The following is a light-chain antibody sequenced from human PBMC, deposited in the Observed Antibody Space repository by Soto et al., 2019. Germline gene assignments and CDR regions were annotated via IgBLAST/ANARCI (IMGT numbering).Light chain of an antibody. CDR2: GAS. V-gene: IGKV3-15*01. J-gene: IGKJ4*01. CDR3: QQYNTSSPLA. CDR1: QSVSNN. Sequence: EIVMTQSPATLSVSPGERATLSCRASQSVSNNFAWYQQKPGQAPRLLIFGASTRATGIPARFSGSGSGTEFTLTISSLQSEDFAVYYCQQYNTSSPLAFGGGTKVETK.